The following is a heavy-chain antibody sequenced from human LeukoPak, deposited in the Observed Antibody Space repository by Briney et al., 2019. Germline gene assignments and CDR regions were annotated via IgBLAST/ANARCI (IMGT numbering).Heavy chain of an antibody. J-gene: IGHJ4*02. CDR3: ASISALISGSSFDY. V-gene: IGHV4-59*08. Sequence: SETLSLTCTVSGGSISSYYWSWIRQPPGKGLEWIGYIYYSGSTNYNPSLKSRVTISVDTSKNQFSLKLSSVTAADTAVYYCASISALISGSSFDYWGQGTLVTVSS. CDR1: GGSISSYY. CDR2: IYYSGST. D-gene: IGHD3-10*01.